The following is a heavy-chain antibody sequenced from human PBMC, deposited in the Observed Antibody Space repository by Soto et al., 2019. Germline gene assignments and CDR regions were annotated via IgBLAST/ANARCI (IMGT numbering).Heavy chain of an antibody. CDR1: GFTFSDYW. D-gene: IGHD6-6*01. V-gene: IGHV3-74*01. J-gene: IGHJ4*02. CDR3: VRGPYSSSLDF. CDR2: ISSDGSST. Sequence: GGSLRLSCAASGFTFSDYWMHWVRQVSGKGLVWVSRISSDGSSTNYADSVKGRFTISRDNAKNTVFLQMDSLRADDTSLYYCVRGPYSSSLDFWGQGTLVTVSS.